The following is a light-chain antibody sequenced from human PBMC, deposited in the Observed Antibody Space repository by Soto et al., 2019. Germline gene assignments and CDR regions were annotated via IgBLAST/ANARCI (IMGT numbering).Light chain of an antibody. V-gene: IGKV1-8*01. Sequence: AIRMTQSPSSFSASTGDKVTITCRASEGISSHLAWYQQKPGKAPNLLIYAASSLQSGVPSRFSGSGSGADFTITIDCLQSEDFATYYCQQYYNFPLTFGGGTRLEIK. CDR2: AAS. CDR1: EGISSH. CDR3: QQYYNFPLT. J-gene: IGKJ4*01.